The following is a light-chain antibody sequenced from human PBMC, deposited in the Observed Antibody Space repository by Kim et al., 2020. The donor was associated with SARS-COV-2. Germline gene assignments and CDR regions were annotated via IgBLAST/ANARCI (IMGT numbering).Light chain of an antibody. CDR2: GAS. Sequence: EIVMTQSPATLSVSPGERATLSCRASPRVRSTLAWYQQKPGQPPRLLIYGASTRATDIPARFSGSGSGTEFTLTISSLQSEDFAVYYCEHYDNWPFTFGPGTKVDIK. CDR3: EHYDNWPFT. CDR1: PRVRST. J-gene: IGKJ3*01. V-gene: IGKV3-15*01.